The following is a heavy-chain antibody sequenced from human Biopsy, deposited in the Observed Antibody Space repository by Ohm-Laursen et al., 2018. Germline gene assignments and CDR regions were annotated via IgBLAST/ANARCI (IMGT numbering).Heavy chain of an antibody. CDR1: GGSISDDY. CDR3: ARERQFRFLEGAFDY. V-gene: IGHV4-59*01. CDR2: ISSGGRA. D-gene: IGHD3-3*01. J-gene: IGHJ4*02. Sequence: SETLSLTCTVSGGSISDDYWNWIRQPPGKGLQVIVYISSGGRAKYNPSLKSRLTISLDTSKNQLSLRLSSVTAADSAIYYCARERQFRFLEGAFDYWGQGILVTVSS.